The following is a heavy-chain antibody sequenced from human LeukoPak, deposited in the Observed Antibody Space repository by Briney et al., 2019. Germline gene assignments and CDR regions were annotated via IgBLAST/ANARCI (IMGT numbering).Heavy chain of an antibody. CDR3: ARARFLEWLLPSYYGMDV. J-gene: IGHJ6*02. Sequence: ASVKVSCKASGYTFTGYYMHWVRQAPGQGLEWMGWISPNSGGTNYAQKFQGRVTMTRDTSISTAYMELSRLRSDDTAVYYCARARFLEWLLPSYYGMDVWGQGTTVTVSS. CDR1: GYTFTGYY. CDR2: ISPNSGGT. V-gene: IGHV1-2*02. D-gene: IGHD3-3*01.